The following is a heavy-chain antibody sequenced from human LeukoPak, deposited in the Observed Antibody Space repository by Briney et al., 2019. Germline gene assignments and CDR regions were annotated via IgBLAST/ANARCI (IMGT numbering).Heavy chain of an antibody. CDR2: ISYDGSNQ. CDR1: GXTFSSYG. V-gene: IGHV3-30*18. J-gene: IGHJ4*02. CDR3: AKVRVDAYVSPNDY. Sequence: PGGSLRLSCAASGXTFSSYGMHWVRQAPGMGLEWVAIISYDGSNQYYADSVKGRFTISRDNSRNTLFLQMNSLRAEDTALYYCAKVRVDAYVSPNDYWGQGTLVTVSS. D-gene: IGHD3-16*01.